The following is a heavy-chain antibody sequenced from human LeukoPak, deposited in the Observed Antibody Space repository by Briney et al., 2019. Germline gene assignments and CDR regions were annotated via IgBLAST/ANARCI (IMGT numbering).Heavy chain of an antibody. CDR2: IIPIFGTA. CDR1: GGTFSSYA. V-gene: IGHV1-69*13. Sequence: SVKVSCQASGGTFSSYAISWVRQAPGQGLEWMGGIIPIFGTANYAQKFQGRVTITADESTSTAYMELRSLRSDDTAVYYCARRGYSSSLHFDYRGQGTLVTVSS. J-gene: IGHJ4*02. D-gene: IGHD5-18*01. CDR3: ARRGYSSSLHFDY.